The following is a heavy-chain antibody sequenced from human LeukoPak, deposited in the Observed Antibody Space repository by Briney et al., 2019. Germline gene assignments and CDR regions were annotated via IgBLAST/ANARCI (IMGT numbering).Heavy chain of an antibody. CDR2: ISSSGSTI. CDR1: GFTFSSQA. J-gene: IGHJ4*02. Sequence: GGSLRLSCAASGFTFSSQAMSWVRQAPGKGLEWVSYISSSGSTIYYADSVKGRFTISRDNAKNSLYLQMNSLRAEDTAVYYCARSGLVVVPAAMRYWGQGTLVTVSS. CDR3: ARSGLVVVPAAMRY. D-gene: IGHD2-2*01. V-gene: IGHV3-11*01.